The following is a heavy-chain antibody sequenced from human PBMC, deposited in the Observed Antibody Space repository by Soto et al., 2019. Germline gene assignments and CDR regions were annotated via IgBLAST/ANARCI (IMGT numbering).Heavy chain of an antibody. J-gene: IGHJ4*02. CDR3: ARAYYYGSGSYDC. Sequence: GGSLRLSCAASGFTVSSNYMSWVRQAPGKGLEWVSVIYSGGSTYYADSVKGRFTISRDNSKNTLYLQMNSLRAEDAAVYYCARAYYYGSGSYDCWGQGTLVTVSS. V-gene: IGHV3-66*01. CDR2: IYSGGST. CDR1: GFTVSSNY. D-gene: IGHD3-10*01.